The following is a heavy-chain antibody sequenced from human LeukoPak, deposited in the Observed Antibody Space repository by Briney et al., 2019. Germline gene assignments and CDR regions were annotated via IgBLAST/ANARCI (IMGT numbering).Heavy chain of an antibody. CDR1: GGTFSSYA. CDR2: IIPILGIA. Sequence: SVKVSCKASGGTFSSYAISWVRQAPGQGLEWMGRIIPILGIANYAQKFQGRVTITADKSTSTAYMELSSLRSEDTAVYYCARELSILGATTAFDIWGQGTMVTVSS. CDR3: ARELSILGATTAFDI. D-gene: IGHD1-26*01. V-gene: IGHV1-69*04. J-gene: IGHJ3*02.